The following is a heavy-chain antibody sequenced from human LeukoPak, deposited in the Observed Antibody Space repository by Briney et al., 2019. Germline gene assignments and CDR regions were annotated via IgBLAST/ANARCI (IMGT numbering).Heavy chain of an antibody. D-gene: IGHD3-16*02. CDR3: ARISYDYVWGSYRYGNWFDP. J-gene: IGHJ5*02. CDR2: IYTSGST. V-gene: IGHV4-4*07. Sequence: ASETLSLTCTVSGGSISSYYWSWIRQPAGKGLEWIGRIYTSGSTNYNPSLKSRVTISVDKSKNQFSLKLSSVTAADTAVYYCARISYDYVWGSYRYGNWFDPWGQGTLVTVSS. CDR1: GGSISSYY.